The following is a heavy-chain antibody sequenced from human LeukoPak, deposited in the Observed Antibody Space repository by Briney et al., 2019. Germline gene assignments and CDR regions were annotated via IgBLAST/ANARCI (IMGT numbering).Heavy chain of an antibody. J-gene: IGHJ4*02. CDR2: INHSGST. V-gene: IGHV4-34*01. D-gene: IGHD5-24*01. CDR3: ASPYNFDY. CDR1: GGSISSYY. Sequence: SETLSLTCTVSGGSISSYYWSWIRQPPGKGLEWIGEINHSGSTNYNPSLKSRVTISVDTSKNQFSLKLSSVTAADTAVYYCASPYNFDYWGQGTLVTVSS.